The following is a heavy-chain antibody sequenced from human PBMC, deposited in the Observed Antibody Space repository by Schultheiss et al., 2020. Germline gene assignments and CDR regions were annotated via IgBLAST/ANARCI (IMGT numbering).Heavy chain of an antibody. V-gene: IGHV3-38-3*01. CDR2: ISGGST. J-gene: IGHJ6*03. Sequence: GGSLRLSCAASGFTVSSNEMSWVRQAPGKGLEWVSSISGGSTYYADSVKGRFTISRDNSKNTLYLQMNSLRAEDTAIYYCARENRDYADYETYMYVWGKGTTVTGSS. D-gene: IGHD4-17*01. CDR3: ARENRDYADYETYMYV. CDR1: GFTVSSNE.